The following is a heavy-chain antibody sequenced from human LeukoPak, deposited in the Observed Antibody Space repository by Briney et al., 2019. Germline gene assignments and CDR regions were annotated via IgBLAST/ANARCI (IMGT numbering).Heavy chain of an antibody. Sequence: VGSLRLSCAASGFTFSSYEMNWVRQAPGKGLEWVSYISSSGSTIYYADSVKGRFTISRDNAKNSLYLQMNSLRAEDTAVYYCASPRYYDSSGYFDYWGQGTLVTVSS. D-gene: IGHD3-22*01. V-gene: IGHV3-48*03. CDR2: ISSSGSTI. CDR3: ASPRYYDSSGYFDY. J-gene: IGHJ4*02. CDR1: GFTFSSYE.